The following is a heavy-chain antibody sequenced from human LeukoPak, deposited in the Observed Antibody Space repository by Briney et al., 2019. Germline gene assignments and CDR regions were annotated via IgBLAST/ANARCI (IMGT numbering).Heavy chain of an antibody. Sequence: ASVKVPCKASGYGFSDVYFNWVRQAPGQGLEWMGWINPHSGATNYAQRFQGRVSMDASMDTAYMELSRLTSDDTAVYYCATSSSVTHTRDPWGQGTLVTVSS. CDR1: GYGFSDVY. V-gene: IGHV1-2*02. CDR3: ATSSSVTHTRDP. CDR2: INPHSGAT. D-gene: IGHD5/OR15-5a*01. J-gene: IGHJ5*02.